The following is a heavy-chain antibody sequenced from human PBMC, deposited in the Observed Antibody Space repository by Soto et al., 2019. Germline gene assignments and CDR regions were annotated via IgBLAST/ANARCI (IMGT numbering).Heavy chain of an antibody. CDR3: AADVIAVAGDFDY. CDR2: IVVGSGHP. Sequence: KVSCKASGFTFSNSAVQWVRQPRGQRLEWMGWIVVGSGHPNLAQKFQDRVTLTRDMSTGTAYMELSSLRSEDTAVYYCAADVIAVAGDFDYWGQGTQVTVSS. CDR1: GFTFSNSA. J-gene: IGHJ4*02. D-gene: IGHD6-19*01. V-gene: IGHV1-58*01.